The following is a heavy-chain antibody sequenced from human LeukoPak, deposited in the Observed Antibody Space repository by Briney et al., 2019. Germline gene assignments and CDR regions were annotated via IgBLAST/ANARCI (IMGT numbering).Heavy chain of an antibody. J-gene: IGHJ5*02. Sequence: ASVKVSCKASGYTFTSYDINWVRQATGQGLEWMGWMNPNSGNTGYAQKFQGRVTMTRNTSISTAYMELSSLRSEDTAVYYRAAYCSGGSCRGPWGQGTLVTVSS. D-gene: IGHD2-15*01. CDR1: GYTFTSYD. CDR2: MNPNSGNT. V-gene: IGHV1-8*01. CDR3: AAYCSGGSCRGP.